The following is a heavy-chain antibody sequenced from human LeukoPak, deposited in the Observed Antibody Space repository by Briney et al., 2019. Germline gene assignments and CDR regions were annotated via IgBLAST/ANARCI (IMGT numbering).Heavy chain of an antibody. CDR2: INPNSGGT. CDR3: ARELGEYSYGPLTY. Sequence: ASVKVSCKASGYTFTGYYMHWVRQAPGQGLEWMGRINPNSGGTNYARKFQGRVTMTRDTSISTAYMELSRLRSDDTAVYYCARELGEYSYGPLTYWGQGTLVTVSS. D-gene: IGHD5-18*01. CDR1: GYTFTGYY. J-gene: IGHJ4*02. V-gene: IGHV1-2*06.